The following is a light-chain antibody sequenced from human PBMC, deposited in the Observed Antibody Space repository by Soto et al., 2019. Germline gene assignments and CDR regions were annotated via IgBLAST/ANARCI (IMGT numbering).Light chain of an antibody. CDR1: QGIRND. J-gene: IGKJ1*01. V-gene: IGKV1-6*01. CDR3: LQDYNYPRT. CDR2: AAS. Sequence: AIQMTQSPSSLSASVGDRVTITCRASQGIRNDLGWYQQKPGNAPKLLIYAASSLPSGVPSRFSGSGSGTDFTLTISSLQPEDFATYYCLQDYNYPRTFGQGTKVEIK.